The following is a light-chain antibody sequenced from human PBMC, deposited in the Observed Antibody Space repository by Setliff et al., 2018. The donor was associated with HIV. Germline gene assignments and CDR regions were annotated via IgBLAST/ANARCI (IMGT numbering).Light chain of an antibody. V-gene: IGKV4-1*01. J-gene: IGKJ5*01. Sequence: IVMTQSPDSLAVSLGERATIHCKSSQSLLDSSNNKNYLVWYQHKPGQPPKLLIYWASTRESGVPDRFSGSGSGTDFSLTIRSLQAEDVAVYYCQQYYSSPITFGQGTRLEIK. CDR1: QSLLDSSNNKNY. CDR2: WAS. CDR3: QQYYSSPIT.